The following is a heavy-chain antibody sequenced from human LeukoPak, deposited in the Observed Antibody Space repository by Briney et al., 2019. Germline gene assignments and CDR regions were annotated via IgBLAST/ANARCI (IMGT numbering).Heavy chain of an antibody. CDR2: IYYTGTT. J-gene: IGHJ5*02. Sequence: SETLSLTCTVSGGSISTYLWTWIRQFSGKGLEWIGYIYYTGTTSYNPSLMTRATISVDTSKNQLSLSLSSVTAADTAVYYCARYHQPSGPNWLDRWGQGTLVTVSS. V-gene: IGHV4-59*01. CDR3: ARYHQPSGPNWLDR. CDR1: GGSISTYL. D-gene: IGHD2-15*01.